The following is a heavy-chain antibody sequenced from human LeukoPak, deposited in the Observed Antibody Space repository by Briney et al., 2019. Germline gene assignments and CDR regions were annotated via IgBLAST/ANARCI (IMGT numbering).Heavy chain of an antibody. V-gene: IGHV3-23*01. Sequence: GESLRLSCAASGFTFSSYSMNWVRQAPGKGLEWVSAISGSGGSTYYADSVKGRFTISRDNSKNTLYLQMNSLRAEDTAVYYCAKLGGEQLGSWFDPWGQGTLVTVSS. D-gene: IGHD6-6*01. CDR1: GFTFSSYS. CDR3: AKLGGEQLGSWFDP. CDR2: ISGSGGST. J-gene: IGHJ5*02.